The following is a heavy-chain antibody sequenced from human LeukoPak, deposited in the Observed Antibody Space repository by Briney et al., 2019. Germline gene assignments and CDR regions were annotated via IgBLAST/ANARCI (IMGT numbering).Heavy chain of an antibody. CDR2: ISYSGGA. CDR1: GVFLSVYY. J-gene: IGHJ4*01. CDR3: VRGERLGGDY. V-gene: IGHV4-59*01. D-gene: IGHD3-10*01. Sequence: SETLSLTCSVSGVFLSVYYWSWIRQSPGKGLEWIGYISYSGGANYNPSLKSRVTISLDTPKNQFSLQLRSVSAADTAIYYCVRGERLGGDYWGHGTLVTVSS.